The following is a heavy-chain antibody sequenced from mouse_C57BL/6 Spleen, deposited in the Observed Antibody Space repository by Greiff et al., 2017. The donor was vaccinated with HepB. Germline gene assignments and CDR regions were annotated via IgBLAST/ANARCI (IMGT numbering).Heavy chain of an antibody. V-gene: IGHV1-85*01. Sequence: VQLQQSGPELVKPGASVKLSCKASGYTFTSYDINWVKQRPGQGLEWIGWIYPRDGSTKYNEKFKGKATLTVDTSSSTAYMERHSLTSEDSAVYFCARSGYGSSYEGFAYWGQGTLVTVSA. CDR2: IYPRDGST. J-gene: IGHJ3*01. CDR1: GYTFTSYD. D-gene: IGHD1-1*01. CDR3: ARSGYGSSYEGFAY.